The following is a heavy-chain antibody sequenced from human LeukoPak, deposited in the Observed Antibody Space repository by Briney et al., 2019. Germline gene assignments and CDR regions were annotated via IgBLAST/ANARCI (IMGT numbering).Heavy chain of an antibody. J-gene: IGHJ4*02. Sequence: GGSLRLSCAASGFTFSSYAMHWVRQAPGKGLEWVAVISSDESNRYYADSVKGRFTISRDNSKNTLYLQMNSLRAEDTAVYYCARDRSGYCSSISCYWGSFDYWGQGTLVTVSS. V-gene: IGHV3-30-3*01. CDR1: GFTFSSYA. CDR3: ARDRSGYCSSISCYWGSFDY. CDR2: ISSDESNR. D-gene: IGHD2-2*01.